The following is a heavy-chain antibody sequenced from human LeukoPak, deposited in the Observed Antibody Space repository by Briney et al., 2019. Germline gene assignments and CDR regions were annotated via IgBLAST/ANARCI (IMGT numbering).Heavy chain of an antibody. D-gene: IGHD6-13*01. CDR1: GFIFSTYN. V-gene: IGHV3-48*01. Sequence: GGSLRLSCAASGFIFSTYNMNWVRQAPGKGLEWVADISSSGSTKYYADSVKGRFTISRDNAKNSLYLQMNGLRAEDTAVYYCTFWAGTAAGFNGPFDYWGQGTLVTVSS. J-gene: IGHJ4*02. CDR2: ISSSGSTK. CDR3: TFWAGTAAGFNGPFDY.